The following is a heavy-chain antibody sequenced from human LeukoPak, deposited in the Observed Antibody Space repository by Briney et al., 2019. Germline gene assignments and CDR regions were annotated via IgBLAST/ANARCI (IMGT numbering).Heavy chain of an antibody. J-gene: IGHJ4*02. CDR1: GFTFSSYS. V-gene: IGHV3-21*01. CDR3: ARERTTIVSGTTIGAY. CDR2: ISSSSSYI. Sequence: KSGGSLRLSCAASGFTFSSYSMNWVRQAPGKGLEWVSSISSSSSYIYYADSVKGRFTISRDNAKNSLYLQMNSLTADDTAVYYCARERTTIVSGTTIGAYWGQGTLVTVSS. D-gene: IGHD2/OR15-2a*01.